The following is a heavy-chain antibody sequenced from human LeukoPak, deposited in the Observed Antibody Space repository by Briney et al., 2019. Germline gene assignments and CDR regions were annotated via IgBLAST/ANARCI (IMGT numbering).Heavy chain of an antibody. Sequence: PGGSLRLSCAASGFTFSSYSMNWVRQAPGKGLEWVSYISSSSSTIYYADSVKGRFTISRDNAKNSLYLQMNSLRAEDTAVYYCARGDSSSPPSHWGQGTLVTVSS. D-gene: IGHD6-6*01. CDR1: GFTFSSYS. CDR3: ARGDSSSPPSH. J-gene: IGHJ4*02. CDR2: ISSSSSTI. V-gene: IGHV3-48*01.